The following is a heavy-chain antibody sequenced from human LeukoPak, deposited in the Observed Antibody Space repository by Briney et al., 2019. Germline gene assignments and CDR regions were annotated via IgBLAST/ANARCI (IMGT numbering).Heavy chain of an antibody. CDR2: IRNDGSDT. CDR1: GFTFSDNG. Sequence: GGSLRLSCTASGFTFSDNGMHWARQAPGKGLEWVAFIRNDGSDTYYADSVKGRFTISRDNAKNTLYLQMNSLTTEDTAVYYCVKDNPVCHVWGKGTTVAVSS. V-gene: IGHV3-30*02. CDR3: VKDNPVCHV. J-gene: IGHJ6*04. D-gene: IGHD2-2*01.